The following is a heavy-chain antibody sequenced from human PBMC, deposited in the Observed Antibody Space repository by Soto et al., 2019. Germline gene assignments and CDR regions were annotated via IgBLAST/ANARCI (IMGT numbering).Heavy chain of an antibody. CDR3: ARRYGDAVDF. V-gene: IGHV4-59*01. CDR2: IYYSGST. J-gene: IGHJ4*02. CDR1: GGSISSYY. Sequence: QVQLQESGPGLVRPSETLSLTCTVSGGSISSYYWSWIRQPPGKGLEWIGYIYYSGSTNYNPSLKSRVTISVDTPKNQFSLKLSSVTAADTAVYYCARRYGDAVDFWGQGTLVTVSS. D-gene: IGHD4-17*01.